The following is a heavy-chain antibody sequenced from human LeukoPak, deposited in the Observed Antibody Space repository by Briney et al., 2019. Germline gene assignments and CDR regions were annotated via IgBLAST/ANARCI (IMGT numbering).Heavy chain of an antibody. CDR2: ISGSGGST. D-gene: IGHD3-3*01. CDR3: AKLVPPYDFWSGYPYYFDY. V-gene: IGHV3-23*01. Sequence: GGSLRLSCAASGFTFSSYAMSWVRQAPGKGLEWVSAISGSGGSTYYADSVKGRFTISRDNSKNTLYLQMNSLRAEDTAVYYCAKLVPPYDFWSGYPYYFDYWGQGTLVTVSS. CDR1: GFTFSSYA. J-gene: IGHJ4*02.